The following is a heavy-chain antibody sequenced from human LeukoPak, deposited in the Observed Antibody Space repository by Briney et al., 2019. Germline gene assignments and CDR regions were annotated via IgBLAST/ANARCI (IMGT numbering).Heavy chain of an antibody. CDR3: ARRKEVQTTFDC. J-gene: IGHJ4*02. Sequence: GGSLRLSCAASGFTFDDYALHWVRQAPGKGLEWVSGISWNSGSIGYADSVKGRFTISRDNAKNSLDLQMNSLRAEDTAVYFCARRKEVQTTFDCWGQGTLVTVSS. V-gene: IGHV3-9*01. D-gene: IGHD1-14*01. CDR2: ISWNSGSI. CDR1: GFTFDDYA.